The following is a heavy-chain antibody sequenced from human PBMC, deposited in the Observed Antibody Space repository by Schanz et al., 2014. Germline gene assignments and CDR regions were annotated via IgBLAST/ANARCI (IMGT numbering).Heavy chain of an antibody. Sequence: VQLVESGGGLVKPGGSLRLSCAASGFTFRTYGMHWVRQAPGKGMEWVAFIRYDGSKIYYADSVKGRFTISRDNPKNTLSLQMNSLRAEDTAVYFCAKSYDTSGYSGFDYWGQGTLVTVSS. CDR3: AKSYDTSGYSGFDY. D-gene: IGHD3-22*01. CDR1: GFTFRTYG. CDR2: IRYDGSKI. V-gene: IGHV3-30*02. J-gene: IGHJ4*02.